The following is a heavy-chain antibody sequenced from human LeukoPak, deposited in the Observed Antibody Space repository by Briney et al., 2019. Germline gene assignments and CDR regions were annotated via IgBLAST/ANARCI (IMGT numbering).Heavy chain of an antibody. Sequence: GGSLRLSCAASGFTFSSYEMNWVRQAPGKGLEWVSYISSSGSTIYYADSVKGRFTISRDNAKNSLYLQMNSLRAEDTAVYYCARLVRGVQYNWFDPWGQGTLVTVSS. CDR3: ARLVRGVQYNWFDP. CDR1: GFTFSSYE. D-gene: IGHD3-10*01. CDR2: ISSSGSTI. J-gene: IGHJ5*02. V-gene: IGHV3-48*03.